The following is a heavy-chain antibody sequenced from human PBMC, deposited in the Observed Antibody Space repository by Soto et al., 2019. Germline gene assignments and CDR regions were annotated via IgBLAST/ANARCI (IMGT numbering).Heavy chain of an antibody. CDR3: AGGRIFYYVFGGGLGN. CDR1: GGSVSSGSYY. Sequence: QVQLQESGPGLVKPSETLSLTCTVSGGSVSSGSYYWSWIRQPPGKGLEWIGYIYYSGSTNYNPSPKGRVTISVDTPKNHFSRKLSSVPGADTAVYYWAGGRIFYYVFGGGLGNGGQGTLVPVPS. CDR2: IYYSGST. V-gene: IGHV4-61*01. J-gene: IGHJ4*02. D-gene: IGHD3-3*01.